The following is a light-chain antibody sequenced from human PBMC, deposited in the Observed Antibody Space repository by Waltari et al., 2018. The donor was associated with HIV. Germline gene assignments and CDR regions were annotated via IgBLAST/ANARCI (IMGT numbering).Light chain of an antibody. Sequence: QSALTQPRSVSGSPGQSVTISCTGTSSDVGAYNYVPWYQQHPGKAPKLMMFDVTKRPSGVPDRFSGSKSGKTASLTISGLQAEDEADYYCCSYADDYTWVFGGGTKLTVL. CDR2: DVT. CDR1: SSDVGAYNY. V-gene: IGLV2-11*01. CDR3: CSYADDYTWV. J-gene: IGLJ3*02.